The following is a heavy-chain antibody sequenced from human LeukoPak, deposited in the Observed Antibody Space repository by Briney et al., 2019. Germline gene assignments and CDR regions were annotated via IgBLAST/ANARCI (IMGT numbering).Heavy chain of an antibody. D-gene: IGHD5-18*01. CDR2: ISYNGRSI. CDR3: ARDRYCSA. Sequence: GGSLRLSCGASGFIFSTYEMNWVRQAPGKGLEWLSYISYNGRSIYYADSVKGRFTISRDNAKNSLYLQMNSLRAEDTAVYFCARDRYCSAWGQGTLVTVSS. CDR1: GFIFSTYE. J-gene: IGHJ4*02. V-gene: IGHV3-48*03.